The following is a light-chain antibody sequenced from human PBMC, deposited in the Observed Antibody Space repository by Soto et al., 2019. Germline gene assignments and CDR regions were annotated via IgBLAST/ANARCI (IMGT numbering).Light chain of an antibody. CDR2: DVG. CDR1: SSDIGGYNF. V-gene: IGLV2-14*01. CDR3: NSYRTVSTYV. J-gene: IGLJ1*01. Sequence: QSALTQPASVSGSPGQSITIACTGTSSDIGGYNFVSWYQQHPGKAPKLLIYDVGNRPSGVSNRFSGSKSGNTASLTISGLQAEDEAHYYCNSYRTVSTYVFGTGTQLTV.